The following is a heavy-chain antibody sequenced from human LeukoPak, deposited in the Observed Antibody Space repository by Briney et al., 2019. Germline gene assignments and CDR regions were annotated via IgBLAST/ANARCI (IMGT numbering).Heavy chain of an antibody. CDR3: ARGQWFGEDY. Sequence: ASVKVSCKASGYTFTAYYMHWVRQAPGQGLEWMGWMNPNSGNTGYAQKFQGRVTITRNTSISTAYMELSSLRSEDTAVYYCARGQWFGEDYWGQGTLVTVSS. V-gene: IGHV1-8*03. J-gene: IGHJ4*02. D-gene: IGHD3-10*01. CDR2: MNPNSGNT. CDR1: GYTFTAYY.